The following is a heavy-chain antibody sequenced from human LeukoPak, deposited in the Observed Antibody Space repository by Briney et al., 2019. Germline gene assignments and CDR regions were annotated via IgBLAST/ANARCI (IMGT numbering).Heavy chain of an antibody. Sequence: SVKVSCKASGGTFSSYAISWVRQAPGQGLEWMGGIIPIFGTANYAQKLQGRVTMTTDTSTSTAYMELRSLRSDDTAVYYCARGIVVITEYDAFDIWGQGTMVTVSS. CDR2: IIPIFGTA. J-gene: IGHJ3*02. CDR1: GGTFSSYA. CDR3: ARGIVVITEYDAFDI. D-gene: IGHD3-22*01. V-gene: IGHV1-69*05.